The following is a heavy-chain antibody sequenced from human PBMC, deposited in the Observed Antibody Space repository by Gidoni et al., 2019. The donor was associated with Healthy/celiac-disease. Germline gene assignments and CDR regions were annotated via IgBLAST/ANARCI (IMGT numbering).Heavy chain of an antibody. CDR1: GFTFSSYG. J-gene: IGHJ4*02. V-gene: IGHV3-30*18. CDR2: ISYDGSNK. D-gene: IGHD3-10*01. CDR3: AKDRWFGEAIDY. Sequence: QVQLVESGGGVVQPGRSLRLSCAASGFTFSSYGMHWVRQAPGKGLEWVAVISYDGSNKYYADSVKGRFTISRDNSKNTLYLQMNSLRAEDTAVYYCAKDRWFGEAIDYWGQGTLVTVSS.